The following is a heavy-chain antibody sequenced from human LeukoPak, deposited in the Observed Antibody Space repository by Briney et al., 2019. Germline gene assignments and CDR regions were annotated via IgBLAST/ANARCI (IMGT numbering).Heavy chain of an antibody. D-gene: IGHD3-16*01. CDR3: ARGSDPPVGYMDV. J-gene: IGHJ6*03. Sequence: PGGSLRLSCAASGFTVSSNYMSWVRQAPGKGLEWVSVIYSGGSTYYADSVKGRFTISRDNSKNTLYLQMNSLRAEDTAVYYCARGSDPPVGYMDVWGKGTTVTVSS. CDR2: IYSGGST. V-gene: IGHV3-66*01. CDR1: GFTVSSNY.